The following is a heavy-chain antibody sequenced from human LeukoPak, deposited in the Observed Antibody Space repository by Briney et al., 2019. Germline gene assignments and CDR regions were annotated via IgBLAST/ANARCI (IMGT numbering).Heavy chain of an antibody. J-gene: IGHJ4*02. V-gene: IGHV3-30*18. CDR1: KFTFSRYR. CDR2: ISYDGSNK. Sequence: PGRSLRLSCAASKFTFSRYRMHWVRQAPGKGLEWVAVISYDGSNKYYADSVKGRFTISRDNAKNSLYLQMNSLRAEDTALYYCAKSRKFGGVFVPPEFDYWGQGTLVTVSS. CDR3: AKSRKFGGVFVPPEFDY. D-gene: IGHD3-16*02.